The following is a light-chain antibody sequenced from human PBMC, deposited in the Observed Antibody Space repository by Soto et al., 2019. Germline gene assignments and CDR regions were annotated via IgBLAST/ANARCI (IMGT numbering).Light chain of an antibody. V-gene: IGLV2-11*01. Sequence: QSVLTQPRSVSGSPGQSVTISCTGTSRDVGGYNYVSWYQQHPGKAPKLIIYDVSKRPSGVPDRFSGSKSGNTASLTISGLQAEDEADYYCCAYAGTYTLGVFGGGTKETVL. CDR3: CAYAGTYTLGV. CDR1: SRDVGGYNY. J-gene: IGLJ2*01. CDR2: DVS.